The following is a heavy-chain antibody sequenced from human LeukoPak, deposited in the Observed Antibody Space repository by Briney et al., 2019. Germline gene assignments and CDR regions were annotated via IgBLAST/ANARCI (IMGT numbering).Heavy chain of an antibody. CDR2: IKEDESEK. CDR3: VREASGGTKGVSGTFDI. V-gene: IGHV3-7*01. D-gene: IGHD6-13*01. J-gene: IGHJ3*02. Sequence: GGSLRLSCAASGFTFSNYWMSWVRQAPGNGPEWVANIKEDESEKYYVDSVKGRFTISRDNSKNSVYLQMNSLRGEDTAVYYCVREASGGTKGVSGTFDIWGQGTLVTVSS. CDR1: GFTFSNYW.